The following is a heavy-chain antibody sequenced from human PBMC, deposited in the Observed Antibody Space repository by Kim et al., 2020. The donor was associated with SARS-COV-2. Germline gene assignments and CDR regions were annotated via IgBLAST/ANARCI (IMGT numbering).Heavy chain of an antibody. J-gene: IGHJ5*02. CDR3: SSRPA. CDR2: IKQNGSEK. V-gene: IGHV3-7*01. Sequence: IKQNGSEKHNVDSVKGRFTISRYNAKNSLYLQMNSLRTEETAVYYCSSRPAWGQGTLVTVSS.